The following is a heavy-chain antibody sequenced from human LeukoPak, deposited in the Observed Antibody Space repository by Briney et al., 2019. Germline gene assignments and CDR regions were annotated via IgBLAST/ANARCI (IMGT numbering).Heavy chain of an antibody. CDR3: AKETRVGYYDSSGYTPSFGY. CDR1: GITFSSYA. D-gene: IGHD3-22*01. J-gene: IGHJ4*02. CDR2: ISGSGGST. Sequence: GGSLRLSCAASGITFSSYAMSWVRQAPGKGLEWVSAISGSGGSTYYADSVKGRFTTSRDNSKNTLYLQMNSLRAEDTAVYYCAKETRVGYYDSSGYTPSFGYWGQGTLVTVFS. V-gene: IGHV3-23*01.